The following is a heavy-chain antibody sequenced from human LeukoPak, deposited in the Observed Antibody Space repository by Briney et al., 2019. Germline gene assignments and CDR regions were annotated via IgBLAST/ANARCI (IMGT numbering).Heavy chain of an antibody. CDR1: GFTFNSYW. Sequence: TGGSLRLSCAASGFTFNSYWMHWVRQVPGKGLVWVSRINSDGSRTSYGDSVKGRFTISRDNAKSTLYLQMNSLRADDTAVYFCARGAESDYWGQGTLVTVSS. V-gene: IGHV3-74*01. CDR2: INSDGSRT. CDR3: ARGAESDY. J-gene: IGHJ4*02.